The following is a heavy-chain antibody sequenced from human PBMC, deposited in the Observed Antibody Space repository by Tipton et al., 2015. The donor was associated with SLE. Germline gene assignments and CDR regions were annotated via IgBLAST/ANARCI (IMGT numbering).Heavy chain of an antibody. Sequence: VQLVQSGAEVKKPGESLKISCKGSGYSFTSYWIGWVRQMPGKGLEWMGIIYPGDSDTRYSPSFQGQVTISADKSISTAYPQWSSLKASDTAMYYYARRARIMITPTGAFDIWGQGTMVTVSS. CDR3: ARRARIMITPTGAFDI. D-gene: IGHD3-16*01. J-gene: IGHJ3*02. V-gene: IGHV5-51*03. CDR2: IYPGDSDT. CDR1: GYSFTSYW.